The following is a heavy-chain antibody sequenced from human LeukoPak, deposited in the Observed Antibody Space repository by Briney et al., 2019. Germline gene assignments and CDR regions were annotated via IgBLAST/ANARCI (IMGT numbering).Heavy chain of an antibody. V-gene: IGHV3-23*01. CDR3: AKDRLVNYYDSSGLGAFDI. D-gene: IGHD3-22*01. CDR2: ISGSGGST. CDR1: GFTFSNYA. Sequence: PGGSLRLSCAASGFTFSNYAMSWVRQAPGKGLEWVSAISGSGGSTFYADSVKSRLTISRDNSKNTLYLQMNSLRAEDTAVYYCAKDRLVNYYDSSGLGAFDIWGQGTMVTVSS. J-gene: IGHJ3*02.